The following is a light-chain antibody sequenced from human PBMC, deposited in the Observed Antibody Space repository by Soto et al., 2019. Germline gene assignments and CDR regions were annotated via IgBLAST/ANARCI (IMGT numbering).Light chain of an antibody. CDR2: EVS. CDR1: SSDVGGYNF. J-gene: IGLJ1*01. CDR3: RSYTSSSNLLYV. V-gene: IGLV2-14*01. Sequence: QSVLTQPASVSGSPGQSITISCTGTSSDVGGYNFVSWYQQHPGKAPKLMIYEVSNRPSGVSNRFSASKSGNTASLTISGLKADPEADYYCRSYTSSSNLLYVFGTGPRSPS.